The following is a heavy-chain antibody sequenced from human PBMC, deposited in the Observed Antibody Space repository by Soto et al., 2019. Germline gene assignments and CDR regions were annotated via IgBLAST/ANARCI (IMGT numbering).Heavy chain of an antibody. CDR2: IIPIFGTA. D-gene: IGHD2-15*01. V-gene: IGHV1-69*13. CDR1: GGTFSSYA. CDR3: ARDVEVNCSGGRCYSPPMDV. Sequence: SVKVSCKASGGTFSSYAISWVRQAPGQGLEWMGGIIPIFGTANYAQKFQGRVTITADESTSTAYMELSSLRSEDTAVYYCARDVEVNCSGGRCYSPPMDVWGQGTTVTVSS. J-gene: IGHJ6*02.